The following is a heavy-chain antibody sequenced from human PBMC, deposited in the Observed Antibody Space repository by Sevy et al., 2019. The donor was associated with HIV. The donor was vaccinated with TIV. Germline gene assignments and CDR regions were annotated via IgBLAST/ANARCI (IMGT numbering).Heavy chain of an antibody. CDR2: INPSGGST. D-gene: IGHD3-9*01. V-gene: IGHV1-46*01. J-gene: IGHJ4*02. Sequence: GASVKVSCKASGYTFTSYYLHWVRQAPGQGLEWVGIINPSGGSTSYAENLQDRVTLTRDTSTNTVYMELRSLRSEDTAVYYCARGGEDIFFDILTSYSYWGQGTLVTVSS. CDR1: GYTFTSYY. CDR3: ARGGEDIFFDILTSYSY.